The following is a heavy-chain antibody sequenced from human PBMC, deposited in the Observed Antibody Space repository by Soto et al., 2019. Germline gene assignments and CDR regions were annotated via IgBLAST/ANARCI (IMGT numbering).Heavy chain of an antibody. D-gene: IGHD3-16*01. CDR3: ARAPGGIDAFDI. CDR2: TYYRSKWYN. J-gene: IGHJ3*02. V-gene: IGHV6-1*01. CDR1: VDSVSRNSAA. Sequence: SLTCAISVDSVSRNSAAWHWIRQSPSRGLEWLGRTYYRSKWYNDYAVSVKSRISINPDTSKNQFSLQLNSVTPEDTAVYYCARAPGGIDAFDIWGQGTMVTVSS.